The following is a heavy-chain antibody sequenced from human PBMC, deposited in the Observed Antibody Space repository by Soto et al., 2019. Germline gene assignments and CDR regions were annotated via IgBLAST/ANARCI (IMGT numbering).Heavy chain of an antibody. J-gene: IGHJ4*02. CDR1: EFNVTKGH. Sequence: ELQLVESGGALIQPGGSLRLACAASEFNVTKGHMNWFRQAPGKGLEWVSVIFGDGNTKFADSVKGRFTISRDTFKNTVYLQINSLRAEDTAIYYCAGDWNGDKYFDYWDQGTLVTVSS. D-gene: IGHD4-17*01. V-gene: IGHV3-53*01. CDR2: IFGDGNT. CDR3: AGDWNGDKYFDY.